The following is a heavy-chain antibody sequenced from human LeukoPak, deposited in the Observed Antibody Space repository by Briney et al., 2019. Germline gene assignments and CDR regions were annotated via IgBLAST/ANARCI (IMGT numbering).Heavy chain of an antibody. D-gene: IGHD1-26*01. CDR3: AKDPIFSGSYGVFDY. Sequence: GGSLRLSCAASGFTFSSCAMSWVRQAPGKGLEWVSTIIDSGNSIYYADSAEGRFTISRDNSKNTLHLQMNSLRAGDTAVYYCAKDPIFSGSYGVFDYWGLEPWSPSPQ. CDR2: IIDSGNSI. CDR1: GFTFSSCA. V-gene: IGHV3-23*01. J-gene: IGHJ4*01.